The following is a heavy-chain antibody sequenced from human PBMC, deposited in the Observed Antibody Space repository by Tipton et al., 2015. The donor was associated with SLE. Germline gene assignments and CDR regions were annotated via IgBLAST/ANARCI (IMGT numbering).Heavy chain of an antibody. CDR3: ARGVRRSSGSYVFDY. CDR1: GGTFNSNS. V-gene: IGHV1-69*04. Sequence: QSGAEVKKPGSSVKVSCKASGGTFNSNSFSWVRQAPGQGLEWMGRIILNLDVANYAQKFQGRVAITADKSTSTVYMELYSLRSEDTAMYFCARGVRRSSGSYVFDYWGQGALVTVSS. CDR2: IILNLDVA. J-gene: IGHJ4*02. D-gene: IGHD3-10*01.